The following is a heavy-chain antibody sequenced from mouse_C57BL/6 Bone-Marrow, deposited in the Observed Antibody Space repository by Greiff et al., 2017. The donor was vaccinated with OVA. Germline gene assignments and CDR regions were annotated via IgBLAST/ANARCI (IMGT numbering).Heavy chain of an antibody. V-gene: IGHV5-6*01. CDR1: GFTFSSYG. CDR3: ARQNYYGSRSFDY. CDR2: ISSGGSYT. D-gene: IGHD1-1*01. Sequence: EVKLMESGGDLVKPGGSLKLSCAASGFTFSSYGMSWVRQTPDKRLEWVATISSGGSYTYYPDSVKGRFTISRDNAKNTLYLQMSSLKSEDTAMYYCARQNYYGSRSFDYWGQGTTLTVSS. J-gene: IGHJ2*01.